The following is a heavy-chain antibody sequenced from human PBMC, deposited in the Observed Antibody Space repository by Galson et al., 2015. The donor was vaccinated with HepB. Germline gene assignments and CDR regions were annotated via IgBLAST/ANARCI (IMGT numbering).Heavy chain of an antibody. Sequence: SLRLSCAASGFTFYNYGMNWVRLAPGKGLEWVSSMSGSTGVTVYADSVKGRFTISRDNSKNTLYLQINSLRAEDTAVYYCAKSWDQPPNYYYYMDVWGKGTAVTVSS. CDR1: GFTFYNYG. J-gene: IGHJ6*03. CDR3: AKSWDQPPNYYYYMDV. D-gene: IGHD2-2*01. CDR2: MSGSTGVT. V-gene: IGHV3-23*01.